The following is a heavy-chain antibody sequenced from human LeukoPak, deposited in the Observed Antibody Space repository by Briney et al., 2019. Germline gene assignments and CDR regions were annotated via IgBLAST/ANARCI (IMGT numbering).Heavy chain of an antibody. V-gene: IGHV4-59*08. CDR2: VYYTGST. J-gene: IGHJ3*02. CDR1: GGPIRVYY. Sequence: SETLSLTCTVSGGPIRVYYWSWIRQPPGKGLEWIGYVYYTGSTNYNPSLKSQLTISVDMSKNQFSLKLSPVTTADTAVDYCARHIVVVLAAQDAFDIWGQGTMVTVSS. CDR3: ARHIVVVLAAQDAFDI. D-gene: IGHD2-15*01.